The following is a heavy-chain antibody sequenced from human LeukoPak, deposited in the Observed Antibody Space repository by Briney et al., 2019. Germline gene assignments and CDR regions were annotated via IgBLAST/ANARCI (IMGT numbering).Heavy chain of an antibody. CDR3: ARDTTVTTMDVGLIDY. D-gene: IGHD4-17*01. CDR2: ISAYNGNT. J-gene: IGHJ4*02. CDR1: GYTFTSYG. Sequence: GASVKVSCKASGYTFTSYGISWVRQAPGQGLEWMGWISAYNGNTNYAQKLQGRLTMTTDTSTSTAYMELRSLRSDDTAVYYCARDTTVTTMDVGLIDYWGQGTLVTVSS. V-gene: IGHV1-18*01.